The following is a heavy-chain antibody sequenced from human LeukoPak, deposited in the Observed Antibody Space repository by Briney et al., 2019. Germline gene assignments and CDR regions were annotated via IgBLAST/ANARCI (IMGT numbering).Heavy chain of an antibody. V-gene: IGHV4-34*01. Sequence: SETLSLTCGVSGGAFSGYFWSWIRQPPGKAPEWIGEVDHRGSATYNPSLKSRVNILADKSNNQFSLKLTSVTAEETAVYYCERLVMYRGVVMPKIGYGLDVWGQGTAVTVSS. CDR1: GGAFSGYF. CDR2: VDHRGSA. CDR3: ERLVMYRGVVMPKIGYGLDV. J-gene: IGHJ6*02. D-gene: IGHD3-10*01.